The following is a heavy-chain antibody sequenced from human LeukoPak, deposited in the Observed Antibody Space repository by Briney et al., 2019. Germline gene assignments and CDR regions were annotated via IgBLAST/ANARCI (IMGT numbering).Heavy chain of an antibody. J-gene: IGHJ4*02. D-gene: IGHD5-18*01. Sequence: PGRSLRLSCAASGFTFSSYAMHWVRQAPGKGREWVAVISYEGSNKYYVDSVKGRFTISRDNSKNTLYLQMNSLRAEDTAVYYCARSPTAMVNYFDYWGQGTLVTVSS. CDR2: ISYEGSNK. CDR3: ARSPTAMVNYFDY. CDR1: GFTFSSYA. V-gene: IGHV3-30*04.